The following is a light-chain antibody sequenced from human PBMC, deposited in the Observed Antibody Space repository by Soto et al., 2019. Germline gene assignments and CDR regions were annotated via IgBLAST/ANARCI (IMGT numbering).Light chain of an antibody. J-gene: IGKJ1*01. Sequence: EILLTQSPGTLSLSPGERATLSCRASQRVSSTYLAWYQQKPGQAPRLLIYGASTRAAGVPARFSGSGSGTEFTLTISSLQSEDFAVYYCQQYNNWPWTFGQGTKVDIK. CDR2: GAS. CDR1: QRVSSTY. V-gene: IGKV3-15*01. CDR3: QQYNNWPWT.